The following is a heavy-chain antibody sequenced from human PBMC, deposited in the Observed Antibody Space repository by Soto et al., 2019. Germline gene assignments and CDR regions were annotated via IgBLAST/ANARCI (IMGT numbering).Heavy chain of an antibody. CDR2: ISGSGGST. Sequence: GGSLRLSCAASGFTFSSYAMSWVRQAPGKGLEWVSAISGSGGSTYYADSVKGRFTISRDNSKNTLYLQMNSLRAEDTAVYYCATKARDLEWLFYYFDYWGQGTLVTVSS. D-gene: IGHD3-3*01. V-gene: IGHV3-23*01. CDR3: ATKARDLEWLFYYFDY. CDR1: GFTFSSYA. J-gene: IGHJ4*02.